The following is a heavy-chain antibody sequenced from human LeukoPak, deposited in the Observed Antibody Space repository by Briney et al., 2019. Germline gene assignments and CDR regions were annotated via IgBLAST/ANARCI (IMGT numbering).Heavy chain of an antibody. CDR2: IVPIFSRV. V-gene: IGHV1-69*06. CDR3: AASVGFCSNGVCDLYYYFDY. Sequence: SSVKVSCKASVGTFSSYGISWVREAPGQRVEWRGGIVPIFSRVKYAHKVQGRVTITADKSARATDLEVGKLRAECTAGYVFAASVGFCSNGVCDLYYYFDYWGQGTLVPVTS. J-gene: IGHJ4*02. D-gene: IGHD2-8*01. CDR1: VGTFSSYG.